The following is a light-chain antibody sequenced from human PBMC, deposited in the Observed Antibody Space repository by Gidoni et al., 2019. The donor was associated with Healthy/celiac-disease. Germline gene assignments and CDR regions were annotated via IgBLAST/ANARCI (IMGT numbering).Light chain of an antibody. V-gene: IGKV1-39*01. J-gene: IGKJ1*01. Sequence: FQMTQSPSSLSASVGDRGTITCRARQSISSYLNRYQQKPGKAPKLLIYAASSLQSGIPSRFSGSGSGTDFTLTISSLQPEDVATYYCQQSYSTPGTFGQGTKVEIK. CDR2: AAS. CDR1: QSISSY. CDR3: QQSYSTPGT.